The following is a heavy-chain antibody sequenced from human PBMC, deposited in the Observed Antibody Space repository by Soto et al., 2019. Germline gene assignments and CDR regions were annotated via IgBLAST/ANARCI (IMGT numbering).Heavy chain of an antibody. J-gene: IGHJ4*02. CDR1: GFTFSSYG. CDR2: IWYDGSNK. Sequence: LRLSCAASGFTFSSYGMHWVRQAPGKGLEWVAVIWYDGSNKYYADSVKGRFTISRDNSKNTLYLQMNSLRAEDTAVYYCASLGYCSGGSCYGDYWGQGTLVTVTS. D-gene: IGHD2-15*01. V-gene: IGHV3-33*01. CDR3: ASLGYCSGGSCYGDY.